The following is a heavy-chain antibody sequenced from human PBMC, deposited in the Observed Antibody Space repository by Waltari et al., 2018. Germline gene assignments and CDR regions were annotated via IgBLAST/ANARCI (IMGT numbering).Heavy chain of an antibody. CDR3: AGDRESR. Sequence: EVQLVESGGELVQPGGSVRRAWQAFTFSDYWMSWVRQAPGKGLEWVAIINPDRSSIYYLDSVKGRFTISRDNAKKSLYLQMNSLRVEDTAVYYCAGDRESRWGQGTTVTVSS. V-gene: IGHV3-7*01. CDR1: FTFSDYW. CDR2: INPDRSSI. J-gene: IGHJ6*02.